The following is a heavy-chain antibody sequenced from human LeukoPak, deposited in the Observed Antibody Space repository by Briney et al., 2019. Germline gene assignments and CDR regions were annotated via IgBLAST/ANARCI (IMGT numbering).Heavy chain of an antibody. V-gene: IGHV3-23*01. CDR1: GITLSNYF. CDR2: ISDSGGKT. Sequence: GWSLRLSCAVSGITLSNYFMSWVRQAPGKGLEWVAGISDSGGKTNYADSVKGRFTISRDNPKNTLYLQMNSLSAEETAVYFCAKRGVVLRVIEVWSHKEAHYLDLWGKGALVTVSS. D-gene: IGHD3-16*01. J-gene: IGHJ4*02. CDR3: AKRGVVLRVIEVWSHKEAHYLDL.